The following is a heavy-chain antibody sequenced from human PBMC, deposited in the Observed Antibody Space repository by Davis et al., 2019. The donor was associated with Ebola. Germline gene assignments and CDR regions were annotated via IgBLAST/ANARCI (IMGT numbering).Heavy chain of an antibody. D-gene: IGHD2-8*02. J-gene: IGHJ4*02. CDR3: AKSDSIPVV. Sequence: GESLKISCAASGFTFSSYGMHWVRQAPGKGLEWVAVIPYDGSNKYYADSVKGRFTISRDNSKNTLYLQMNSLRAEDTAVYYCAKSDSIPVVWGQGTLVTVSS. CDR1: GFTFSSYG. V-gene: IGHV3-30*18. CDR2: IPYDGSNK.